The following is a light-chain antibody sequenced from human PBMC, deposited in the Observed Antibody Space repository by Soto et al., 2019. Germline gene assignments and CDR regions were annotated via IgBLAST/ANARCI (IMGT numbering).Light chain of an antibody. Sequence: QSALTQPASVSGSPGQSITISCTGTRSDIGAYNFVSWYQQHPGEVPKLILYDVNVRPSGVFNRFSGSKSGNTASLTISGLQAEDEADYYCTSWTTSTTMIFGGGTKLTVL. CDR3: TSWTTSTTMI. V-gene: IGLV2-14*03. CDR1: RSDIGAYNF. CDR2: DVN. J-gene: IGLJ2*01.